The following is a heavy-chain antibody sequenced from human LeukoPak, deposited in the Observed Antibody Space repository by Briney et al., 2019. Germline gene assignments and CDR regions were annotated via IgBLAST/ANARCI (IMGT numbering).Heavy chain of an antibody. D-gene: IGHD6-19*01. V-gene: IGHV4-39*01. CDR1: GGSISSSSYY. CDR3: ARDSSGWVGPDAFDI. Sequence: SETLSLTCTVSGGSISSSSYYWGWIRQPPGKGLEWIGSIYYSGSTYYNPSLKSRVTISVDTSKNQFSLKLSSVTAADTAVYYCARDSSGWVGPDAFDIWGQGTMVTVSS. CDR2: IYYSGST. J-gene: IGHJ3*02.